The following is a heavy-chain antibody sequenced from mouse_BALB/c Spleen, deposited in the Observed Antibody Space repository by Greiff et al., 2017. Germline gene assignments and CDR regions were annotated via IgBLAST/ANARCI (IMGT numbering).Heavy chain of an antibody. CDR2: IRSKSNNYAT. CDR1: GFTFNTYA. J-gene: IGHJ2*01. V-gene: IGHV10-1*02. Sequence: EVKLMESGGGLVQPKGSLKLSCAASGFTFNTYAMNWVRQAPGKGLEWVARIRSKSNNYATYYADSVKDRFTISRDDSQSMLYLQMNNLKTEDTAMYYCVRGGIYGNYFDYWGQGTTLTVSS. D-gene: IGHD2-1*01. CDR3: VRGGIYGNYFDY.